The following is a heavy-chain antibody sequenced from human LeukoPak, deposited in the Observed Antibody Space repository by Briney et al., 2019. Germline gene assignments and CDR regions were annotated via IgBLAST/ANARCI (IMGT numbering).Heavy chain of an antibody. J-gene: IGHJ4*02. CDR3: ATMTTVTTEVY. CDR1: GYTFTGYY. V-gene: IGHV1-2*06. CDR2: INPNSGGT. D-gene: IGHD4-17*01. Sequence: ASVKVSCKASGYTFTGYYMHWVRQAPGQGLEWMGRINPNSGGTNYAQKFQGRVTMARDTSISTAYMELSRLRSDDTAVYYCATMTTVTTEVYWGQGTLVTVSS.